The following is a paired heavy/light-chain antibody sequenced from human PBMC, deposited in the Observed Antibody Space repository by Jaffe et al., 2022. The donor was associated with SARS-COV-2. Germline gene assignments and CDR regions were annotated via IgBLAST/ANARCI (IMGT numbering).Light chain of an antibody. Sequence: DIQMTQSPSTLSASVGDRVTITCRASQSVSGWLAWYQQKPGKAPNLLIYKASSLESGVPSRFSGSGSGTEFTLTISSLQPDDFASYYCQQYKSYPLTFGQGTRLE. CDR2: KAS. CDR3: QQYKSYPLT. V-gene: IGKV1-5*03. CDR1: QSVSGW. J-gene: IGKJ5*01.
Heavy chain of an antibody. CDR1: GFTFGDYA. CDR3: TRGRTEPVAKYYFDC. V-gene: IGHV3-49*01. D-gene: IGHD2-2*01. J-gene: IGHJ4*02. Sequence: EVQLVESGGGLVQPGRSLRLSCTASGFTFGDYAMSWFRQAPGKGLEWLGFVRSKASGATTEYAASVQGRFTISRDGSNSIAYLQMNSLKTEDTAIYYCTRGRTEPVAKYYFDCWGQGTLVTVSP. CDR2: VRSKASGATT.